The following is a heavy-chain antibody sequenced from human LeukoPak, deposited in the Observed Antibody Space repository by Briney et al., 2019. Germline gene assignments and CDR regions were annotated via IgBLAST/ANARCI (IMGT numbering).Heavy chain of an antibody. J-gene: IGHJ6*02. Sequence: GGSLRLSCAASGFTFSSYSMNWVRQAPGKGLEWVSSISSSSSYIYYADSVKGRFTISRDNAKNSLYLQMNSLRAEDTAVYYCARDQVPAAMPDYYYYGMDVWGQGTTVTVSS. CDR1: GFTFSSYS. CDR3: ARDQVPAAMPDYYYYGMDV. D-gene: IGHD2-2*01. CDR2: ISSSSSYI. V-gene: IGHV3-21*01.